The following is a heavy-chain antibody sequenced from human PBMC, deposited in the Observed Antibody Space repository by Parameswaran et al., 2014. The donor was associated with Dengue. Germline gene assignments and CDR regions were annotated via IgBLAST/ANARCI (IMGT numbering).Heavy chain of an antibody. D-gene: IGHD5-24*01. CDR2: IYPGDSDT. V-gene: IGHV5-51*01. CDR3: ARRRDGYNRYYFDY. Sequence: VRQMPGKGLEWMGIIYPGDSDTRYSPSFQGQVTISADKSISTAYLQWSSLKASDTAMYYCARRRDGYNRYYFDYWGQGTLVTVSS. J-gene: IGHJ4*02.